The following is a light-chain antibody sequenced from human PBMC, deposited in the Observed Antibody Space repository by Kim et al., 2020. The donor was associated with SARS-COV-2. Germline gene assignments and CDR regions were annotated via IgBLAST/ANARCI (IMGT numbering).Light chain of an antibody. CDR1: QSISNY. CDR3: QQNYNTPIT. CDR2: TAS. J-gene: IGKJ5*01. Sequence: DIQMTQSPSSLSASVGDKVTVTCRASQSISNYLNWYQQKPGKAPKLLIYTASSLQSGVPSRFSCSGSGTDFTLTISSLQPEDFATYYCQQNYNTPITFGQGTRLEIK. V-gene: IGKV1-39*01.